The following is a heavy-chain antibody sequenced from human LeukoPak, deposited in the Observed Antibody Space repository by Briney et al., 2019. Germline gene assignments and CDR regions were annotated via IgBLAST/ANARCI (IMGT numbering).Heavy chain of an antibody. CDR1: GFTFSSYA. CDR3: AELGITMIGGV. Sequence: GGSLRLSCAASGFTFSSYAMSWVRQAPGKGLERVSAISGSGGSTYYADSVKGRFTISRDNAKNSLYLQMNSLRAEDTAVYYCAELGITMIGGVWGKGTTVTISS. V-gene: IGHV3-23*01. CDR2: ISGSGGST. D-gene: IGHD3-10*02. J-gene: IGHJ6*04.